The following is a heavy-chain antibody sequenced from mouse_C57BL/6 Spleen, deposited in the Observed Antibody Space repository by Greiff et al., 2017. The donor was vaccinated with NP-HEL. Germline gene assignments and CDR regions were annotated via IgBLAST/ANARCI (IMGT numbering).Heavy chain of an antibody. CDR1: GFNIKDYY. CDR3: ARMRIYYYCSTVY. V-gene: IGHV14-2*01. J-gene: IGHJ2*01. Sequence: EVQLQQSGAELVKPGASVKLSCTASGFNIKDYYMPWVKQRTEQGLEWIGRIDPEDGETKYAPKFQGKATITADTSSNTAYLQRSSLTSEDTAVYYCARMRIYYYCSTVYWGQGTTLTVSS. D-gene: IGHD1-1*01. CDR2: IDPEDGET.